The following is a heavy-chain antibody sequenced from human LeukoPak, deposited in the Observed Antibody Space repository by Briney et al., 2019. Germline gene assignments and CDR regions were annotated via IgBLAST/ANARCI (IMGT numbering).Heavy chain of an antibody. CDR3: ARDGSAAYYYYMDV. V-gene: IGHV4-38-2*02. J-gene: IGHJ6*03. Sequence: GSLRLSCAASGFTFSSYGMHWVRQAPGKGLEWIGSIYHSGSTYYNPSLKSRVTISVDTSKNQFSLKLSSVTAADTAVYYCARDGSAAYYYYMDVWGKGTTVTVSS. CDR1: GFTFSSYG. D-gene: IGHD6-19*01. CDR2: IYHSGST.